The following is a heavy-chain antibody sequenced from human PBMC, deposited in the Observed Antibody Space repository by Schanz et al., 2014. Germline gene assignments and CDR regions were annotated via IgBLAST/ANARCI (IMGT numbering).Heavy chain of an antibody. CDR3: ASKARYTYGYDY. D-gene: IGHD5-18*01. J-gene: IGHJ4*02. Sequence: QVQLQESGPGLVKPSETLSLTCTISGGSISTYYWTWIRQPPGKGLEYFGYIYGGGSTSYNPAIKSRVTKTFDTSRNAFSLKLSSVTAADTAVYYCASKARYTYGYDYWGQGTLVTVSS. V-gene: IGHV4-59*08. CDR2: IYGGGST. CDR1: GGSISTYY.